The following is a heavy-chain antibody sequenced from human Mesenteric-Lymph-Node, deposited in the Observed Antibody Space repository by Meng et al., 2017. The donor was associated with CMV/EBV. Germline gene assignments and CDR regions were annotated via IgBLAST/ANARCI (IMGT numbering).Heavy chain of an antibody. V-gene: IGHV3-30*03. Sequence: LACAASGFTLSYFNMHWVRQAPGKGLDWVAVITYDEGIKYYADSVQGRFTISRDNSKSTLHLQLNSLRPEDTAVYYCARDSKGVPDYWGQGTLVTVSS. D-gene: IGHD2-2*01. CDR2: ITYDEGIK. CDR1: GFTLSYFN. CDR3: ARDSKGVPDY. J-gene: IGHJ4*02.